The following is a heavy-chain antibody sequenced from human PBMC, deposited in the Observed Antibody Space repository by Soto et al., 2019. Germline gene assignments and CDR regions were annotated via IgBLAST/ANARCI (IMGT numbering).Heavy chain of an antibody. CDR1: WYSFTSQW. D-gene: IGHD6-19*01. V-gene: IGHV5-51*01. J-gene: IGHJ5*02. CDR2: IFPGDFDT. CDR3: ARTISGWFFPS. Sequence: PGESLKISCKGSWYSFTSQWIGWVRQGPGKGLEWIGIIFPGDFDTRYSPSFQGQVTISADKPINTAYLQWSSLKASDSAMYYCARTISGWFFPSWGQGTLVTVSS.